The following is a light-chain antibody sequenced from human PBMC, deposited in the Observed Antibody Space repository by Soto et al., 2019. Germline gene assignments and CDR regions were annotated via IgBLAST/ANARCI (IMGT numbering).Light chain of an antibody. CDR3: QQNNRWPHIT. CDR1: ENVRTK. Sequence: ETTQSLAIVSVSPRECASLCSGSSENVRTKVGWYQQKAGQAPRLLIYGASTRATGVPDRFIGSGSGTQFTLTISRLQSEDSAVYFCQQNNRWPHITFGQGTRLEIK. V-gene: IGKV3-15*01. J-gene: IGKJ5*01. CDR2: GAS.